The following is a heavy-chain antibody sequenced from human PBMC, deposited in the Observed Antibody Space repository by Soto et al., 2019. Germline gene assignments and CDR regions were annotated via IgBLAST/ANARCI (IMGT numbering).Heavy chain of an antibody. J-gene: IGHJ4*02. CDR2: IYYSGST. CDR1: GVSISSSSYY. V-gene: IGHV4-39*01. D-gene: IGHD3-10*01. CDR3: ARYTGDLY. Sequence: SETLSLTCTVSGVSISSSSYYWGWIRQPPGKGLEWIGSIYYSGSTYYNPSLKSRVTMSIDTSKNQFSLKLSSVTAADTAVYYCARYTGDLYWGQGTLVTVSS.